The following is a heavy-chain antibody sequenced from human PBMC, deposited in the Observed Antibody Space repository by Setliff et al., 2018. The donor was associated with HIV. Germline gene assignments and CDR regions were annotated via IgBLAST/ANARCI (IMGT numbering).Heavy chain of an antibody. Sequence: SETLSLTCAVSGYSISSGYYYWSWIRQPPGKGLEWIGSIYHSGSTYYNPSLKSRVTISVDTSKNQFSLKLSSVTAADTAVYYCARRRDFDYWGQGTLVTVSS. CDR1: GYSISSGYY. CDR3: ARRRDFDY. V-gene: IGHV4-38-2*01. CDR2: IYHSGST. J-gene: IGHJ4*02.